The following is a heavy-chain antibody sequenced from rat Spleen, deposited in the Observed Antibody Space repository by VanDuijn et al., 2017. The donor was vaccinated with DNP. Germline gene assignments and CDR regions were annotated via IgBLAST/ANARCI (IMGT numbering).Heavy chain of an antibody. CDR2: ISHDGGGT. D-gene: IGHD3-6*01. J-gene: IGHJ4*01. CDR1: GFPFSDYF. V-gene: IGHV5-22*01. Sequence: EVQLVESGGGLVQPGRSLKLSCAASGFPFSDYFMAWVRQAPNKGLEWVASISHDGGGTFYGDSVKGRFTISRENAKTTRYLQMNSLRSEDTATYYCASFNWPAPWGQGTSVTVSS. CDR3: ASFNWPAP.